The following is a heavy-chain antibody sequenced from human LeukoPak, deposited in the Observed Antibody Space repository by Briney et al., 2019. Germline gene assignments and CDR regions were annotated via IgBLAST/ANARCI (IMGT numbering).Heavy chain of an antibody. Sequence: PGGSLRLSCAASGFTFSSYAMSWVRQARGKGLEWVSGISGSGGSTYYADCVKGRFTISRDNSKNALDLQMNSLRAEDTAVYYCAKALIAVAGFSFDSWGPGNPVTASP. CDR3: AKALIAVAGFSFDS. V-gene: IGHV3-23*01. CDR2: ISGSGGST. J-gene: IGHJ4*02. D-gene: IGHD6-19*01. CDR1: GFTFSSYA.